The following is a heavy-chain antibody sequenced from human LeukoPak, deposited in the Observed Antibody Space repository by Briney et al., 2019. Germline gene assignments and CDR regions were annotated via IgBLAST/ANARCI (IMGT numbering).Heavy chain of an antibody. CDR2: ISYDGSNK. J-gene: IGHJ4*02. V-gene: IGHV3-30*04. CDR1: GFTFSSYA. CDR3: ARVRWGGLYYFDY. D-gene: IGHD3-16*01. Sequence: GSLRLSCAASGFTFSSYAMHWVRQAPGKGLEWVAVISYDGSNKYYADSVKGRFTISRDNSKNTLYLQMNSLRAEDTAVYYCARVRWGGLYYFDYWGQGTLVTVSS.